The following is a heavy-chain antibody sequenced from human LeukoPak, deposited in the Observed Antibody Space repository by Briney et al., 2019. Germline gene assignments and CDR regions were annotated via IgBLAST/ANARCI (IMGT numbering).Heavy chain of an antibody. CDR1: GGSISSYY. J-gene: IGHJ4*02. CDR2: IYYSGST. D-gene: IGHD3-9*01. CDR3: ARASGLRYFDWYPYYFDY. V-gene: IGHV4-59*01. Sequence: SETLSLTCTVSGGSISSYYWSWIRQPPGKGLEWIGYIYYSGSTNYNPSLKSRVTISVDTSKNQFSLKLSSVTAADTAVYYCARASGLRYFDWYPYYFDYWGQGTLVTVSS.